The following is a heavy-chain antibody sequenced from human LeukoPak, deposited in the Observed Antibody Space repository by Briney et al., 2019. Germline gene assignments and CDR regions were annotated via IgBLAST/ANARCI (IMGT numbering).Heavy chain of an antibody. CDR2: IYTSGST. Sequence: SQTLSLTCTVSGGSISSGSYYWSWIRQPAGKGLEWIGRIYTSGSTNYNPSLKSRVTISVDTSKNQFSLKLSSVTAADTAVYYCARRAGGSGWYYFDYWGQGTLVTVSS. J-gene: IGHJ4*02. CDR3: ARRAGGSGWYYFDY. CDR1: GGSISSGSYY. V-gene: IGHV4-61*02. D-gene: IGHD6-19*01.